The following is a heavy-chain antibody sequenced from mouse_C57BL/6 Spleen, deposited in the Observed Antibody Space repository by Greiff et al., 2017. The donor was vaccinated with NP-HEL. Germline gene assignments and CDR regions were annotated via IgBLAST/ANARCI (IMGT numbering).Heavy chain of an antibody. Sequence: QVQLQQSGAELARPGASVKLSCKASGYTFTSYGISWVKQRPGQGLEWIGEIYPRSGNTYYNEKFKGKATLTADKSSSTACMELRSLTSEDSAVYVGASADGSSYVWYFDVWGTGTTVTVSS. D-gene: IGHD1-1*01. CDR3: ASADGSSYVWYFDV. CDR1: GYTFTSYG. CDR2: IYPRSGNT. V-gene: IGHV1-81*01. J-gene: IGHJ1*03.